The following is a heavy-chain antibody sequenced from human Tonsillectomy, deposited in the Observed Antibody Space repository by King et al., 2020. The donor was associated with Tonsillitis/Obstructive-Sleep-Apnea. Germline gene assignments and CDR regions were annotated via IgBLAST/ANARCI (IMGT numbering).Heavy chain of an antibody. J-gene: IGHJ5*02. Sequence: VQLVESGGGVVQPGRSLRLSCAASGFTFSRYAMHWVRQAPGRGLEWVAVISYDGNNKNYVDSVKGRFTISRDNSKNTLYLQMNSLRAEDTAVYYCARDRVDSTSWYGGNNWFDPWGQGTLVTVSS. V-gene: IGHV3-30*01. CDR2: ISYDGNNK. CDR3: ARDRVDSTSWYGGNNWFDP. CDR1: GFTFSRYA. D-gene: IGHD6-13*01.